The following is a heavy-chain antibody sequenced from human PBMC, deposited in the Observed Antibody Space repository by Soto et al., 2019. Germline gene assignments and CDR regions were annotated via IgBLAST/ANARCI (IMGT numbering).Heavy chain of an antibody. CDR2: IYYSGST. V-gene: IGHV4-31*03. J-gene: IGHJ6*03. D-gene: IGHD3-10*01. Sequence: SETVSLTCTVSGGSISSGGYYWSWIRQHPGKGLEWIGYIYYSGSTYYNPSLKSRVTISVDTSKNQFSLKLSSVTAADTAVYYCARGPRRGVYYYYYMDVWGKGTTVTVSS. CDR1: GGSISSGGYY. CDR3: ARGPRRGVYYYYYMDV.